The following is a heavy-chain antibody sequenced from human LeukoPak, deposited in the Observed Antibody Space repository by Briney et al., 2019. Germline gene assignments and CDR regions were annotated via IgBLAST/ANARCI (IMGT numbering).Heavy chain of an antibody. J-gene: IGHJ4*02. CDR1: GFTFSSYE. D-gene: IGHD3-10*01. CDR2: ISSSGSTI. Sequence: PGGSLRLSCAASGFTFSSYEMNWVRQAPGKGLEWVSYISSSGSTIYYADSVKGRFTISRDNSRNTVYLQMNSLRAEDTAVYYCATDVGGAMFDYWGQGTLVTVSS. CDR3: ATDVGGAMFDY. V-gene: IGHV3-48*03.